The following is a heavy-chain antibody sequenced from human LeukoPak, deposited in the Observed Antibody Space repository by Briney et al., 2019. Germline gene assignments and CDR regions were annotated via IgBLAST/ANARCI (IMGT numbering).Heavy chain of an antibody. CDR3: AISTYCSSTSCYIPAFDI. CDR1: GGSISSGGYY. CDR2: IYYSGST. D-gene: IGHD2-2*02. J-gene: IGHJ3*02. Sequence: SETLSLTCTVSGGSISSGGYYWSWIRQHPGKGLEWIGYIYYSGSTYYNPSLKSRVTISVDTSKNQFSLKLSSVTAADTVVYYCAISTYCSSTSCYIPAFDIWGQGTMVTVSS. V-gene: IGHV4-31*03.